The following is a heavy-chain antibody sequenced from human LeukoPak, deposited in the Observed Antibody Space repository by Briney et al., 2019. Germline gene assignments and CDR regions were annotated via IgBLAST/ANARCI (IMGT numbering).Heavy chain of an antibody. V-gene: IGHV3-74*01. J-gene: IGHJ4*02. CDR2: IDSDGSST. Sequence: PGGSLRLSCAASGFTFSSQWMHWVRQAPGKGLVWVSRIDSDGSSTSYADSVKGRSTISRDNAKNTLYLQMNSLRAEDTAVYYCASLYYYGSRGWGQGTLVTVSS. CDR3: ASLYYYGSRG. CDR1: GFTFSSQW. D-gene: IGHD3-22*01.